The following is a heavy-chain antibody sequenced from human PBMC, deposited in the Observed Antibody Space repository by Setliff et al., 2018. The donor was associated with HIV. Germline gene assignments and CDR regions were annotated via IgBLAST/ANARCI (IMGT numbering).Heavy chain of an antibody. J-gene: IGHJ4*02. V-gene: IGHV1-18*01. Sequence: GASVKVSCKASGYTFTSYDINWVRQATGQGLEWMGWISAYNGNTNYAQKLQGRVTMTTDTSTSTAYMELRSLRSDDTAVYYCARVSATGYYFDYWGQGTLVTVSS. D-gene: IGHD1-26*01. CDR3: ARVSATGYYFDY. CDR2: ISAYNGNT. CDR1: GYTFTSYD.